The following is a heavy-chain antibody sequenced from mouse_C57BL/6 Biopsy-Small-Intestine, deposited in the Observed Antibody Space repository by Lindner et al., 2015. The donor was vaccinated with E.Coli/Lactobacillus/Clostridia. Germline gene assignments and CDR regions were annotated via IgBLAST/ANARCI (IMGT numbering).Heavy chain of an antibody. CDR2: ISSGSSTI. D-gene: IGHD2-3*01. Sequence: VQLQESGGGLVKPGGSLKLSCAASGFTFSDYGMHWVRQAPEKGLEWVAYISSGSSTIYYVDTVKGRFTISRDNAKNTLFLQMTTLRSEDTAMYYCARGVDGYFDYWGQGTTLTVSS. CDR1: GFTFSDYG. J-gene: IGHJ2*01. V-gene: IGHV5-17*01. CDR3: ARGVDGYFDY.